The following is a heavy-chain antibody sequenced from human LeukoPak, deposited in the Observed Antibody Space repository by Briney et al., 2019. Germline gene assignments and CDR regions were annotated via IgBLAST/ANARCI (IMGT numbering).Heavy chain of an antibody. CDR3: ARDGVGATKRGAFDY. CDR2: IIPIFDTA. D-gene: IGHD1-26*01. CDR1: GGTFSSYA. V-gene: IGHV1-69*01. Sequence: ASMKVSCKASGGTFSSYAISWVRQAPGQGLEWMGGIIPIFDTANYAQKFQGRVTITADESTSTAYMELSSLKSEDTAVYYCARDGVGATKRGAFDYWGQGTLVTVSS. J-gene: IGHJ4*02.